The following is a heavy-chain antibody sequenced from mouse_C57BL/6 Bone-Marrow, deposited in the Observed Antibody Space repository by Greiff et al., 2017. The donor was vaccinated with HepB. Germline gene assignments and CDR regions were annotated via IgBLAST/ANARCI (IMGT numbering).Heavy chain of an antibody. CDR2: IHPNSGST. Sequence: QVHVKQSGAELVKPGASVKLSCKASGYTFTSYWMHWVKQRPGQGLEWIGMIHPNSGSTNYNEKFKSKATLTVDKSSSTAYMQLSSLTSEDSAVYYCAREGIYYYGLDYWGQGTSVTVSS. V-gene: IGHV1-64*01. CDR1: GYTFTSYW. CDR3: AREGIYYYGLDY. J-gene: IGHJ4*01.